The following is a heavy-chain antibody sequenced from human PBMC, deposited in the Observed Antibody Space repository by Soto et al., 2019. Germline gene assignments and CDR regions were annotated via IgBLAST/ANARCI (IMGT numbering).Heavy chain of an antibody. Sequence: GGSLRLSCAASGFTFSSYGMHWVRQAPGKGLEWVAVISYDGSNKYYADSVKGRFTISRDNSKNTLYLQMNSLRAEDTAVYYSSKPPTAYAAAVEAYNDYWGQGTLVTVSS. V-gene: IGHV3-30*18. CDR1: GFTFSSYG. CDR3: SKPPTAYAAAVEAYNDY. J-gene: IGHJ4*02. CDR2: ISYDGSNK. D-gene: IGHD6-13*01.